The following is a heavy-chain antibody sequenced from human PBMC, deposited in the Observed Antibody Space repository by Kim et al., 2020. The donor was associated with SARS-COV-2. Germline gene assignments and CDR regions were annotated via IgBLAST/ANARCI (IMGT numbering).Heavy chain of an antibody. V-gene: IGHV2-5*01. CDR2: ER. J-gene: IGHJ5*02. CDR3: AHYVALSQFDP. D-gene: IGHD3-16*01. Sequence: ERSSSPSLKSRLTITKDTSKNQVDLTMTNMDPVDTATYYCAHYVALSQFDPWGQGTLVTVSS.